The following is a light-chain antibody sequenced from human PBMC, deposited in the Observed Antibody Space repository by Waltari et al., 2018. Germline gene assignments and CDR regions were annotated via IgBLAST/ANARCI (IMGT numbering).Light chain of an antibody. V-gene: IGLV2-23*01. Sequence: QSALSQPASVSGSPGQSPTITCTGASTDLASYNLVAWYQHHPNRAPKLIIYEATKRPSGISHRFSGAKSGATASLRISGPQADDEADYYCCSYTGSSTSYGCGGGTKVTVL. CDR1: STDLASYNL. J-gene: IGLJ1*01. CDR2: EAT. CDR3: CSYTGSSTSYG.